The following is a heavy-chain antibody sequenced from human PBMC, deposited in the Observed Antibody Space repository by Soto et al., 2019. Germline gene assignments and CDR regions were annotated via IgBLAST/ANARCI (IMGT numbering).Heavy chain of an antibody. V-gene: IGHV3-30*01. Sequence: PGGSLRLSCAASGFIFSTYAMHWVRQAPGKGLEWVALISYDGGNEYYADSVKARFTISRDDSENTLYLQMIGLRAEHTAVYYCIIDSGIVLVPVNSMYVWGQGTTVTVSS. J-gene: IGHJ6*02. CDR1: GFIFSTYA. CDR2: ISYDGGNE. CDR3: IIDSGIVLVPVNSMYV. D-gene: IGHD2-2*01.